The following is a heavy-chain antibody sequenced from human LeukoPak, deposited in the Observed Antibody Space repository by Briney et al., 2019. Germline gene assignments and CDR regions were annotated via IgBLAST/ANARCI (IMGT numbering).Heavy chain of an antibody. CDR2: IRTSSDYI. CDR3: ARDNGVTMVRGVVIMGLEWHDYYFDY. J-gene: IGHJ4*02. V-gene: IGHV3-21*01. Sequence: GESLRLSCAAPGFTFSYYSMNWVRQAPGKGLEWVSSIRTSSDYIYYAYSVKGRITISRDNSENTLYLQMYSVRSEDTAVYYCARDNGVTMVRGVVIMGLEWHDYYFDYWGQGTLVTVSS. CDR1: GFTFSYYS. D-gene: IGHD3-10*01.